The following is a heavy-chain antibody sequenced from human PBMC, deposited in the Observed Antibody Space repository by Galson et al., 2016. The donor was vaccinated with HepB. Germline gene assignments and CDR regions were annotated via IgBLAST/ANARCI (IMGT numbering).Heavy chain of an antibody. V-gene: IGHV3-23*01. Sequence: SLRLSCAASGFTFSNYAMNWVRQAPGKGLEWVSAISGSGGATHYADFVKGRFTISRDNSKNTLSLQMNSLRAEDTAVYYCAKSEVQLWYYYYMDVWGKGTTVTVSS. J-gene: IGHJ6*03. CDR2: ISGSGGAT. CDR3: AKSEVQLWYYYYMDV. D-gene: IGHD5-18*01. CDR1: GFTFSNYA.